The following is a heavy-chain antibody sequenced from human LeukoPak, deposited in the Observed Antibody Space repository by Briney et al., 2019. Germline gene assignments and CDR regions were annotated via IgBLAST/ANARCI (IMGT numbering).Heavy chain of an antibody. D-gene: IGHD3-3*01. J-gene: IGHJ3*02. CDR3: ARDLTIFGARGHDVFDM. CDR1: GGSISSYSYY. CDR2: IYMSGST. V-gene: IGHV4-61*02. Sequence: PSQTLSLTCTVSGGSISSYSYYWSWIRQPAGKGLEWIGRIYMSGSTDYNPSLKSRVNISMDMPKNQVSLKLSSVTAADTAVYYCARDLTIFGARGHDVFDMWGQGTMATVSS.